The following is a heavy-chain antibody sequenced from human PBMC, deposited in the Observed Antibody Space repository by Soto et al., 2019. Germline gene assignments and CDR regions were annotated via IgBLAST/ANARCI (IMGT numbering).Heavy chain of an antibody. CDR1: GFIFSEST. V-gene: IGHV3-74*01. Sequence: GWSLRLSSSASGFIFSESTIYWVLQAPGKGLVWVAHVDAYGNTKYADSVKGRLTVSRDHAKNTLHFQMSSLKAEDTAIYHCARVKGGSGSKGDPLDLWGQGILVTVS. J-gene: IGHJ5*02. CDR2: VDAYGNT. D-gene: IGHD5-12*01. CDR3: ARVKGGSGSKGDPLDL.